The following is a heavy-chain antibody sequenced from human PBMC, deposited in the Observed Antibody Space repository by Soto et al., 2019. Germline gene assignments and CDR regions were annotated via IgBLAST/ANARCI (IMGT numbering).Heavy chain of an antibody. CDR3: TSRVYDSSGYYLESFVY. CDR2: IRSKANSYAT. D-gene: IGHD3-22*01. Sequence: EVQLVESGGGLVQPGGSLKLSCAASGFTFSGSAMHWVRQASGKGLEWVGRIRSKANSYATAYAASVKGRFTISRDDSKNAAYLQMNSLKPEDTAVYYCTSRVYDSSGYYLESFVYWGQGTLVTVSS. V-gene: IGHV3-73*02. J-gene: IGHJ4*02. CDR1: GFTFSGSA.